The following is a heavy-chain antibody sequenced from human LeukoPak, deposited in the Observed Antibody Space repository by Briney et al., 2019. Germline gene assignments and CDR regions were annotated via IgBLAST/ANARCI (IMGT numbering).Heavy chain of an antibody. D-gene: IGHD3-16*02. V-gene: IGHV3-23*01. CDR1: GFTFSSYA. CDR3: AKDWYDYIWGSYRVPFDY. Sequence: GGSLRLSCAASGFTFSSYAMSWVRQAPGKGLEWVSAISGSGGSTYYADSVKGRFTISRDNSKNTLHLQMNSLRAEDTAVYYCAKDWYDYIWGSYRVPFDYWGQGTLVTVSS. J-gene: IGHJ4*02. CDR2: ISGSGGST.